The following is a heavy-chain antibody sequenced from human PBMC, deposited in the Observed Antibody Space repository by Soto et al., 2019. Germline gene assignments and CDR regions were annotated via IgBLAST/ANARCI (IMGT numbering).Heavy chain of an antibody. Sequence: RGESLKISCKGSGYSFTSYWIGWVRQMPGKGLEWMGIIYPGDSDTRYSPSFQGQVTISADKSISTAYLQWSSLKASDTAMYYCATTFWSGYYTLAGAAPTKYYYYYMDVWGKGTTVTVSS. V-gene: IGHV5-51*01. J-gene: IGHJ6*03. CDR1: GYSFTSYW. CDR2: IYPGDSDT. CDR3: ATTFWSGYYTLAGAAPTKYYYYYMDV. D-gene: IGHD3-3*01.